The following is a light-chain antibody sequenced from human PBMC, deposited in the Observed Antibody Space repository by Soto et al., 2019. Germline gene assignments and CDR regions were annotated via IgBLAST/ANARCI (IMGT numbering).Light chain of an antibody. CDR1: QSVFYNSNNKNY. Sequence: IVVTQSPDSLDLSLGERATINCKSSQSVFYNSNNKNYLAWYQQKQGQPPKLLIYWASARESGVPGRFDGSGSGTDFTLTISNLQAEDVAIYYCLQYYSAPYSFGQGTRLEIK. CDR3: LQYYSAPYS. V-gene: IGKV4-1*01. CDR2: WAS. J-gene: IGKJ2*03.